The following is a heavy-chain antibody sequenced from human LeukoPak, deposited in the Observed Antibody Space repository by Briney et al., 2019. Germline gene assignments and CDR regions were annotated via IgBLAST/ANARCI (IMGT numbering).Heavy chain of an antibody. J-gene: IGHJ4*02. CDR3: ARGPGLNSSRRHDY. D-gene: IGHD6-13*01. CDR1: GGSISSYY. CDR2: IYTSGST. Sequence: PSETLSLTCTVSGGSISSYYWSWIRQPAGKGLEWIGRIYTSGSTNYNPSLKSRVTISVDTSKNQFSLKLSSVTAADTAVYYCARGPGLNSSRRHDYWGQGTLVTVSS. V-gene: IGHV4-4*07.